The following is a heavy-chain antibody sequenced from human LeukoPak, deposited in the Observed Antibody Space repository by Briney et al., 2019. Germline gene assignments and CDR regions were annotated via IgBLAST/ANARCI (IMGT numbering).Heavy chain of an antibody. V-gene: IGHV1-69*13. CDR1: GGTFSSYA. CDR2: IIPIFGTA. J-gene: IGHJ4*02. D-gene: IGHD5-12*01. Sequence: SVKVSCKASGGTFSSYAISWVRQASGQGLEWMGGIIPIFGTANYAQKFQGRVTITADESTSTAYMELSSLRSEDTVVYYCAAGDIVATPFDYWGQGTLVTVSS. CDR3: AAGDIVATPFDY.